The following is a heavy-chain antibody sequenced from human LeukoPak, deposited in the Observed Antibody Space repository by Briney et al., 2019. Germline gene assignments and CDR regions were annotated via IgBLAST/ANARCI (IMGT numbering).Heavy chain of an antibody. Sequence: GGSLRLSCAASGFTFSSYWMHWVRQAPGKGLVWVSRINSDGSSTTYADSVKGRFTISRDNAKNTLHLQMNSLRADDTAVYYCAREARSSGSFDYWGQGTLVTVSS. CDR3: AREARSSGSFDY. D-gene: IGHD6-19*01. J-gene: IGHJ4*02. CDR1: GFTFSSYW. V-gene: IGHV3-74*01. CDR2: INSDGSST.